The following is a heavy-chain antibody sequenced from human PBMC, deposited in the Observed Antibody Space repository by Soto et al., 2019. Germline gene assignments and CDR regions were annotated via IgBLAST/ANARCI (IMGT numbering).Heavy chain of an antibody. CDR2: IGISGDT. CDR3: ARGQEVGAHFFDS. V-gene: IGHV3-13*04. CDR1: GFTFSKFD. J-gene: IGHJ4*02. Sequence: PGGSLRLSCEASGFTFSKFDMHWVRQPTGKGLEWVSTIGISGDTYYAVSVKGRFTISRDNAKNSLSLQMNSLRAGDTALYFCARGQEVGAHFFDSWDQGTQVTVSS. D-gene: IGHD2-15*01.